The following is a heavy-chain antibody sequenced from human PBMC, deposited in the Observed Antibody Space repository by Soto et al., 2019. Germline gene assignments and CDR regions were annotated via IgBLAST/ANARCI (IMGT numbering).Heavy chain of an antibody. CDR3: AHSKENALQYTAMDPRNNWFDP. V-gene: IGHV2-5*01. CDR1: GFSLSTSGVG. J-gene: IGHJ5*02. CDR2: IYWNDDK. D-gene: IGHD5-18*01. Sequence: SGPTLVNPTQTLTLTCTFSGFSLSTSGVGVGWIRQPPGKALEWLALIYWNDDKRYSPSLKSRLTITKDTSKNQVVLTMTNMDPVDTATYYCAHSKENALQYTAMDPRNNWFDPWGQGTLVTVSS.